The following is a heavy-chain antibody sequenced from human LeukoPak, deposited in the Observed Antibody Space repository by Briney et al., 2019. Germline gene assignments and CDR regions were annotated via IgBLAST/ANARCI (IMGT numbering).Heavy chain of an antibody. CDR1: GYSFNNYW. V-gene: IGHV5-51*01. J-gene: IGHJ4*02. D-gene: IGHD4-17*01. CDR2: IYPGDSDT. CDR3: ARPNDYGYYFDY. Sequence: KNGESLKISCKGSGYSFNNYWIGWVRQMPGKGLEWVGIIYPGDSDTRYSPSFQGQVTISVDKSISTAYLQWSSLKASDTAIYYCARPNDYGYYFDYWGQGTLVTVST.